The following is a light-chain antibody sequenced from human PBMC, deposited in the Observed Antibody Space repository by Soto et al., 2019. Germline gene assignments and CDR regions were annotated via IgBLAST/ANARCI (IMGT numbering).Light chain of an antibody. CDR3: QQFNNGGT. CDR1: QSISSW. J-gene: IGKJ2*02. Sequence: DIQMTQSPSTLSASIGDRVTITCRASQSISSWLAWYQQKPGKAPNLLIYKASSLESGVPSRFSGSGSGTEFTLTISSLQPDDFATYYCQQFNNGGTFGQGTKLEIK. V-gene: IGKV1-5*03. CDR2: KAS.